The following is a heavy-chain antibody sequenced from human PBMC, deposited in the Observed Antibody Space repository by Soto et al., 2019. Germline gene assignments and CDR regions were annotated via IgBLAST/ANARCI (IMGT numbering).Heavy chain of an antibody. CDR2: ISYDGRSI. Sequence: QVQLVESGGGVVQPGNSLRLSCAAFSSYAMHWVGQAPGKGLEWVAIISYDGRSIFYADSVKGRFTISRDNSKNTLYLQMNSLRGDDTAVYYCARERGTYDYWYGMDVW. CDR1: SSYA. CDR3: ARERGTYDYWYGMDV. D-gene: IGHD3-3*01. J-gene: IGHJ6*01. V-gene: IGHV3-30*04.